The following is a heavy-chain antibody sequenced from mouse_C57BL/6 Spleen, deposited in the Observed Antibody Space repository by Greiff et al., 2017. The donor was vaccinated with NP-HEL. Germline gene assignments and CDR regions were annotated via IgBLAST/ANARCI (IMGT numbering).Heavy chain of an antibody. V-gene: IGHV1-55*01. CDR2: IYPGSGST. CDR3: ARHYGNYGPYAMDY. D-gene: IGHD2-1*01. CDR1: GYTFTSYW. J-gene: IGHJ4*01. Sequence: QVQLQQPGAELVKPGASVKMSCKASGYTFTSYWLTWVKQRPGQGLEWIGDIYPGSGSTNYNEKFKSKATLTVDTSSSTAYMQLSSLTSEDSAVYYCARHYGNYGPYAMDYWGQGTSVTVSS.